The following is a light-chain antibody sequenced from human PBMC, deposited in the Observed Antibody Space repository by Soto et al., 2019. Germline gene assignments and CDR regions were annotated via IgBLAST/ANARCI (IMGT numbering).Light chain of an antibody. CDR3: QQRNDWRRGT. J-gene: IGKJ5*01. CDR2: DTS. CDR1: QSLTNSF. Sequence: EFVLTQSPGTLSLSPGERATLSCRAIQSLTNSFIAWYQQRPGQAPRLLIYDTSSRASGIPDRFSGSGSGTDFTLTISSLEPEDFALYYCQQRNDWRRGTFGQGTRLEIK. V-gene: IGKV3D-20*02.